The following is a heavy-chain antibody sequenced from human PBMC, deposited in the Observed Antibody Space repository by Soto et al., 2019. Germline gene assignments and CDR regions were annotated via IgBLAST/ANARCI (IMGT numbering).Heavy chain of an antibody. CDR1: GYTFTSYG. CDR2: INIGNGNT. D-gene: IGHD2-15*01. J-gene: IGHJ5*02. CDR3: AREPLCGGRCYDNYFDP. V-gene: IGHV1-3*04. Sequence: ASVKVSCKASGYTFTSYGISWVRQAPGQGLEWMGWINIGNGNTASSQKFQDRVTITRETSASTAYMELTSLRSEDTAVYYCAREPLCGGRCYDNYFDPWGQGALVTVSS.